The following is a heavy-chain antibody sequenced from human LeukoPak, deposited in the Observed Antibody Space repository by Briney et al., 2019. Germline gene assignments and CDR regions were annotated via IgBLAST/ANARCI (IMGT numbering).Heavy chain of an antibody. Sequence: SETLSLTCSVSGGSISNNNWWSWVRPSPGKGLEWIGNIYHSGTTHYNPSLKSRATISGDKSKNQFSLKLNSVTAADTAVYYCAIKPPSGWFGTGWLDPWGQGTLVTVSS. CDR1: GGSISNNNW. V-gene: IGHV4-4*02. CDR2: IYHSGTT. CDR3: AIKPPSGWFGTGWLDP. J-gene: IGHJ5*02. D-gene: IGHD3-10*01.